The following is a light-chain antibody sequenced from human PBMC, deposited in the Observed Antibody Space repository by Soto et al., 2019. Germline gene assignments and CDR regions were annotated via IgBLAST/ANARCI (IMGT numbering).Light chain of an antibody. Sequence: DIVMTQSPDSLAVSLGERATINCKSSQSVLYSSNNKNYLAWYQQKPGQPPKLLIYWASTRESGVPDRFSGSGSGTDFSLTISSLQAEDVAVYYCRHYFSPPYTFGQGTKLEIK. CDR1: QSVLYSSNNKNY. J-gene: IGKJ2*01. CDR3: RHYFSPPYT. V-gene: IGKV4-1*01. CDR2: WAS.